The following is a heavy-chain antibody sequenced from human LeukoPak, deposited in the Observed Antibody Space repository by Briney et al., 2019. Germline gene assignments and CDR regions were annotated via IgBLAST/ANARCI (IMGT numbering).Heavy chain of an antibody. CDR3: AKDMGRSGVGYDAFDI. CDR1: GFTFNTYW. D-gene: IGHD3-3*01. V-gene: IGHV3-7*03. J-gene: IGHJ3*02. Sequence: PGGSLRLSCAASGFTFNTYWMTWVRQAPGKGLEWVANIRQDGGEKYYVDSVKGRFTISRDNAKNSLYLQMNSLRAEDMALYYCAKDMGRSGVGYDAFDIWGQGTMVTVSS. CDR2: IRQDGGEK.